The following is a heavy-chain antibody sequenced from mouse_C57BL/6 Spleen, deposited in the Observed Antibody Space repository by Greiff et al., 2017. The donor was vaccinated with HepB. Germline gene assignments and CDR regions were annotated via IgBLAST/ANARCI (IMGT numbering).Heavy chain of an antibody. CDR2: INPGSGGT. CDR3: ARRRGYYDWFAY. CDR1: GYAFTNYL. V-gene: IGHV1-54*01. J-gene: IGHJ3*01. Sequence: QVQLKESGAELVRPGTSVKVSCKASGYAFTNYLIEWVKQRPGQGLEWIGVINPGSGGTNYNEKFKGKATLTADKSSSTAYMQLSSLTSEDSAVYFCARRRGYYDWFAYWGQGTLVTVSA. D-gene: IGHD2-3*01.